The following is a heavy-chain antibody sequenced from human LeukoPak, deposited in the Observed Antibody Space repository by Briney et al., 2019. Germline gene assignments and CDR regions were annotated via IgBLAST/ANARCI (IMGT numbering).Heavy chain of an antibody. CDR3: ARVDILTGYQYYMDV. D-gene: IGHD3-9*01. J-gene: IGHJ6*03. CDR1: GGSFSGYY. Sequence: SETLSLTCAVYGGSFSGYYWSWIRQPPGKGLEWIGYIYYSGSTNYNPSLKSRVTISVDTSKNQFSLKLSSVTAADTAVYYCARVDILTGYQYYMDVWGKGTTVTISS. V-gene: IGHV4-59*01. CDR2: IYYSGST.